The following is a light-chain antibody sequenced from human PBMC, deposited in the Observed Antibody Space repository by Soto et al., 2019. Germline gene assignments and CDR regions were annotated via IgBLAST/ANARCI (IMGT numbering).Light chain of an antibody. V-gene: IGKV3-15*01. CDR1: QSVSSN. J-gene: IGKJ1*01. CDR3: QQYINLWT. CDR2: GAS. Sequence: VMTQSPATLSVSPGERVTLSCRASQSVSSNLAWYQQKPGQSPRLLIYGASTRATGIPARFSGSGSGTEFTLTISSLQSEDFAVYYCQQYINLWTFGQGTKVDIK.